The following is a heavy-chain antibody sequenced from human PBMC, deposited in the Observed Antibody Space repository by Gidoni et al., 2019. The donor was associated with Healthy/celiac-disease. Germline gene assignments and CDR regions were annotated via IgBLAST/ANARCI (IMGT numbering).Heavy chain of an antibody. CDR2: ISGSGGST. CDR3: AKGESGYLIDY. Sequence: EVQLLESGGGLVPPGGSLRLSCAASGFTFSSHAMGWVRQAPGTGLEWVSAISGSGGSTSYADSVKGRFTISRDNSKNTLDLQMNSLRGEDTAVYYCAKGESGYLIDYWGQGTLVTVSS. J-gene: IGHJ4*02. D-gene: IGHD3-3*01. V-gene: IGHV3-23*01. CDR1: GFTFSSHA.